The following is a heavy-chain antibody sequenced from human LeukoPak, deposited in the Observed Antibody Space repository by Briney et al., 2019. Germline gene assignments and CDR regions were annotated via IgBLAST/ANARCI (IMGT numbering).Heavy chain of an antibody. Sequence: GRSLRLSCAASGFTFDDYAMHWVRQAPGKGLEWVSGISWNSGSIGYADSVKGRFTISRDNAKNSLYLQMNSLRAEDTALYYCAKDLATVTTPYDYYGMDVWGQGTTVTVSS. CDR1: GFTFDDYA. CDR2: ISWNSGSI. D-gene: IGHD4-17*01. J-gene: IGHJ6*02. CDR3: AKDLATVTTPYDYYGMDV. V-gene: IGHV3-9*01.